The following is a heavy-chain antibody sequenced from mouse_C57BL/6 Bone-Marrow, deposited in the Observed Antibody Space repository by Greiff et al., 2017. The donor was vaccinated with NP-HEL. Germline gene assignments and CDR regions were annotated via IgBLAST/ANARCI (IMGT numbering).Heavy chain of an antibody. V-gene: IGHV1-69*01. Sequence: QVQLQQPGAELVMPGASVKLSCKASGYTFTSYWMHWVKQRPGQGLEWIGEIDPSDSYTNYNQKFKGKSTLTVDKSSSTAYMQLSSLTSEDSAVYYCARDWGYYGAMDYWGQGTSVTVSS. D-gene: IGHD1-1*01. J-gene: IGHJ4*01. CDR2: IDPSDSYT. CDR3: ARDWGYYGAMDY. CDR1: GYTFTSYW.